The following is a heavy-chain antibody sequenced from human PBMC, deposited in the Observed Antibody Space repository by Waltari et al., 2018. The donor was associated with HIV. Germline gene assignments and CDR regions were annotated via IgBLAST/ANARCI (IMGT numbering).Heavy chain of an antibody. CDR1: GFFLNRNY. V-gene: IGHV3-53*02. Sequence: EERLEQSGGGSVRPGWSIRVTCTPSGFFLNRNYMTWVRQAPGKGLEWVGVIYVDGSPFFAESVKGRFTISRDNAKNSLYLQMNSLRVEDTAVYYCARDINGGWGYWGQGTLVTVAS. D-gene: IGHD7-27*01. CDR2: IYVDGSP. J-gene: IGHJ4*02. CDR3: ARDINGGWGY.